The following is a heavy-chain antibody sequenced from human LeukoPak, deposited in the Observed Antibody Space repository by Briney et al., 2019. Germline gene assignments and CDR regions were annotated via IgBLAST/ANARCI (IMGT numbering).Heavy chain of an antibody. CDR2: IYYSGST. Sequence: SETLSHTCTVSGGSVSSGSYYWSWIRQPPGKGLEWIGYIYYSGSTNYNPSLKSRVTISVDTSKNQFSLKLSSVTAADTAVYYCARLSLYCGGDCYPGPIGYWGQGTLVTVSS. V-gene: IGHV4-61*01. J-gene: IGHJ4*02. CDR1: GGSVSSGSYY. CDR3: ARLSLYCGGDCYPGPIGY. D-gene: IGHD2-21*02.